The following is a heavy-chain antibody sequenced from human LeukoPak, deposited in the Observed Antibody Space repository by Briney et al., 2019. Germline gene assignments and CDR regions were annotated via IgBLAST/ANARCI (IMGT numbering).Heavy chain of an antibody. CDR2: ISAYNGNT. CDR1: GYTFTSYG. J-gene: IGHJ4*02. CDR3: ARDKSIEVSSSRDY. D-gene: IGHD6-13*01. V-gene: IGHV1-18*04. Sequence: ASVKVSCKASGYTFTSYGISWVRQGPGQGLEWMGWISAYNGNTNYAQKLQGRVTMTTDTSTSTAYMELRSLRSDDTAVYYCARDKSIEVSSSRDYWGQGTLVTVSS.